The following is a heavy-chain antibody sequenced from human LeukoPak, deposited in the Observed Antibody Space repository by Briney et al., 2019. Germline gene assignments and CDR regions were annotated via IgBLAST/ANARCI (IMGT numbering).Heavy chain of an antibody. J-gene: IGHJ5*02. Sequence: SQTLSLTCTVSGGSISSGGYYWSWIRQHPGKGLEWIGYIYYSGSTYYNLSLKSRVTISVDTSKNQFSLKLSSVTAADTAVYYCARGAHGITIFGVVIPNWFDPWGQGTLVTVSS. D-gene: IGHD3-3*01. CDR1: GGSISSGGYY. CDR3: ARGAHGITIFGVVIPNWFDP. V-gene: IGHV4-31*03. CDR2: IYYSGST.